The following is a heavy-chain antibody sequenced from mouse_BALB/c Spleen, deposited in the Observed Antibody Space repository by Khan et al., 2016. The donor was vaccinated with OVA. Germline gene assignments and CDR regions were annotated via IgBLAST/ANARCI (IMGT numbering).Heavy chain of an antibody. V-gene: IGHV3-2*02. CDR1: GYSITSDYA. CDR2: ISYSGST. Sequence: EVQLVESGPGLVKPSQSLSLTCTVTGYSITSDYAWNWIRQFPGNKLEWMGYISYSGSTNYNPSLKSRISITRDTSKNQFFLHLNSVTTEDTATYYCARDGSRYNYSMDYWGQGTSVTVSS. D-gene: IGHD2-3*01. J-gene: IGHJ4*01. CDR3: ARDGSRYNYSMDY.